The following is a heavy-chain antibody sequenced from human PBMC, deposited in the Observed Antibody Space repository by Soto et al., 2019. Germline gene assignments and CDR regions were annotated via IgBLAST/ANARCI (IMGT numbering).Heavy chain of an antibody. Sequence: QVQLVESGGGVVQPGRSLRLSCAASGFTFSSYGMHWVRQAPGKGLEWVAVISYDGSNKYYADSVKGRFTISRDNSKNTLYLQMNSLRAEDTAVYYCAKDKLTVRGQDQYFQHWGQGTLVTVSS. J-gene: IGHJ1*01. CDR1: GFTFSSYG. CDR3: AKDKLTVRGQDQYFQH. CDR2: ISYDGSNK. V-gene: IGHV3-30*18. D-gene: IGHD3-10*01.